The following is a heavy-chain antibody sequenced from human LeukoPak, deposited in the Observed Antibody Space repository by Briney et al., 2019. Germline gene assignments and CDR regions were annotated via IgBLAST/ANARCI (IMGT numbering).Heavy chain of an antibody. CDR1: GGSISSYY. CDR3: LTGTNRTGIFAY. CDR2: IYYSGST. V-gene: IGHV4-59*08. D-gene: IGHD1-7*01. Sequence: SETLSLTCTVSGGSISSYYWSGIRQPPGKGLEGIGYIYYSGSTNYNPSLKSRVTISVDTSKNQFSLKLSSVTAADTDVYYCLTGTNRTGIFAYWSQGNLVTVSS. J-gene: IGHJ4*02.